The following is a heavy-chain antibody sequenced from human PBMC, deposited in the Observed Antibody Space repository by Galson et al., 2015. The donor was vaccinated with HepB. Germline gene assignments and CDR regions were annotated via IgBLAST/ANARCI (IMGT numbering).Heavy chain of an antibody. Sequence: SLRLSCAASGFTFSSYSMNWVRQAPGKGLEWVSSISSSSSYIYYADSVKGRFTISRDNAKNSLYLQMNSLRAEDTAVYYCARGIAAEWLEDYYGMDVWGQGTTVTVSS. V-gene: IGHV3-21*01. CDR3: ARGIAAEWLEDYYGMDV. J-gene: IGHJ6*02. CDR1: GFTFSSYS. CDR2: ISSSSSYI. D-gene: IGHD6-13*01.